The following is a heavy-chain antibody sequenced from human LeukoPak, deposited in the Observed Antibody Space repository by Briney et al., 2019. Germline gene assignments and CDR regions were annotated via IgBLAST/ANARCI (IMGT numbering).Heavy chain of an antibody. Sequence: GGSLRLSCAASGFTFSNAWMNWVRQAPGKGLEWVSVIYAGGAAYYADYVKGRFTISRDTSNNTLILQMHSLGVDDTAVYYCARSTSYHFDSWGQGTLVTVSS. D-gene: IGHD2-2*01. CDR3: ARSTSYHFDS. CDR1: GFTFSNAW. J-gene: IGHJ4*02. V-gene: IGHV3-53*01. CDR2: IYAGGAA.